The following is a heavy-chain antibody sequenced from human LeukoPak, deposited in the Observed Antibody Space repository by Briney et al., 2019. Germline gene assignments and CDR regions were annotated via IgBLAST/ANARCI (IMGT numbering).Heavy chain of an antibody. CDR1: GFTFSSYT. V-gene: IGHV3-21*01. Sequence: GPSLRPSCAASGFTFSSYTLNWVRQPPGKWLEWVSSISSAGCYIYYADSVKGRFTISRDNAKNSLYLQMNSLRAVDTAVYYCAREIVSSNSFDNWGQGTLVTVSS. CDR3: AREIVSSNSFDN. D-gene: IGHD2-2*01. J-gene: IGHJ4*02. CDR2: ISSAGCYI.